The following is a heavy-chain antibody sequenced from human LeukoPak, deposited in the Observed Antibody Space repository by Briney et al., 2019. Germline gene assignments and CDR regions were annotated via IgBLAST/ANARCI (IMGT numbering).Heavy chain of an antibody. Sequence: PGGSLRLSCAASGFTFSSYAMHWVRQAPGQGLEYVSAISSNGGSTYYANSVKGRFTISRDNSKDTLYLQMGSLRIEDMAVYYCASSPPTGTTWYFDLWGRGTLVTVSS. D-gene: IGHD1-7*01. J-gene: IGHJ2*01. CDR1: GFTFSSYA. CDR3: ASSPPTGTTWYFDL. V-gene: IGHV3-64*01. CDR2: ISSNGGST.